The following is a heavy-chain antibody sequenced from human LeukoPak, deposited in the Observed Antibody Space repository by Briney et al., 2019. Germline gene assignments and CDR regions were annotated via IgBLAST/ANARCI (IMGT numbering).Heavy chain of an antibody. CDR1: GYSFTSYW. CDR2: IYLGDSDT. D-gene: IGHD6-13*01. V-gene: IGHV5-51*03. J-gene: IGHJ4*02. Sequence: PGESLKISCKGSGYSFTSYWIGWVRQMPGKGLEWMGIIYLGDSDTRYSPSFQGQVTISADKSISTAYLQWSSLKASDTAMYYCARRRGPYSSSWYTDYWGQGTLVTVSS. CDR3: ARRRGPYSSSWYTDY.